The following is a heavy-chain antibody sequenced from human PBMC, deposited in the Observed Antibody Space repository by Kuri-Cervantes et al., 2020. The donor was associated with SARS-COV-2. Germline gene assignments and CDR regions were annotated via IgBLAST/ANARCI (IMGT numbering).Heavy chain of an antibody. D-gene: IGHD6-13*01. CDR2: ISSSSTTI. V-gene: IGHV3-48*01. CDR3: ARVFGSYVAAAAAYYFDY. CDR1: GFIFSDFG. Sequence: GESPKISCAAFGFIFSDFGMNWVRQAPGKGLEWVSYISSSSTTIYYADSVKGRFTISRDNAKNSLYLQMNSLRAEDTAVYYCARVFGSYVAAAAAYYFDYWGQGTLVTVSS. J-gene: IGHJ4*02.